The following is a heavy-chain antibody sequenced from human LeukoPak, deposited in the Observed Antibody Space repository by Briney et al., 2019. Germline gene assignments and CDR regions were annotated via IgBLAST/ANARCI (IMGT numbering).Heavy chain of an antibody. D-gene: IGHD1-26*01. CDR1: GGSISRYY. Sequence: SETLSLPCTVSGGSISRYYGSWIRQPPEKGLEWIGYISNTGRTTYNPSLQSRLTISIDTSKNQFSLRLIFVTAADAAVYYCARHGGSYSFDSWGQRTLVTVSS. V-gene: IGHV4-59*08. J-gene: IGHJ4*02. CDR2: ISNTGRT. CDR3: ARHGGSYSFDS.